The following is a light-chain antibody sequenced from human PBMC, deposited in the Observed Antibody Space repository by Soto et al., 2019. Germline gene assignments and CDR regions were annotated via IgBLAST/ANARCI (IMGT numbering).Light chain of an antibody. V-gene: IGKV3-20*01. J-gene: IGKJ1*01. CDR1: QSVSSNY. Sequence: EIVLTQSPGTLSLSPGERATLSCRASQSVSSNYLAWYQQNPGQAPRLLIYAASSRATGIPDRFSGSGSGTDFTLTIRRLEPEDFAVYYCQQYGRSPWTFGLGTKVEIK. CDR2: AAS. CDR3: QQYGRSPWT.